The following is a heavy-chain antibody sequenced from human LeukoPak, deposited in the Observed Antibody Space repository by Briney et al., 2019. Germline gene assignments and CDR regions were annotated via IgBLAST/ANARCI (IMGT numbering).Heavy chain of an antibody. CDR3: ARDIRSSSWYYFDY. CDR2: IYYSGST. D-gene: IGHD6-13*01. CDR1: GGSISSSSYY. V-gene: IGHV4-39*07. Sequence: PSETLSLTCTVSGGSISSSSYYWGWIRQPPGKGLEWIGSIYYSGSTYYNPSLKSRVTISVDTSKNQFSLKLSSVTAADAAVYYCARDIRSSSWYYFDYWGQGTLVTVSS. J-gene: IGHJ4*02.